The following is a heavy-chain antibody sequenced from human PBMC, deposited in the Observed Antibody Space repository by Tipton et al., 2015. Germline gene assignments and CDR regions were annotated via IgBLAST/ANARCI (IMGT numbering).Heavy chain of an antibody. V-gene: IGHV3-9*01. Sequence: SLRLSCAASDFIFGDFAMHWVRQAPGKGLEWVSGIGWTGASIGYADSVKGRFTISRDNGKYSVSLQMTSLRTEDTALYYCAKDVYASSGWDYYYHYYGMDVWGQGTTVTVSS. CDR2: IGWTGASI. D-gene: IGHD6-19*01. J-gene: IGHJ6*02. CDR1: DFIFGDFA. CDR3: AKDVYASSGWDYYYHYYGMDV.